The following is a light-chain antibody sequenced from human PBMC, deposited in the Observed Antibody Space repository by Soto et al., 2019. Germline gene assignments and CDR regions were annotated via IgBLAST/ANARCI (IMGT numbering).Light chain of an antibody. V-gene: IGKV3-11*01. CDR1: QNIDYY. J-gene: IGKJ3*01. Sequence: EVFFAHSPSTLSLCPGESSTLACRAIQNIDYYLHWYQQKTGQSPRLVIYDTFNRATGVPVRFRGVGAGTDFTLTISDLEPEDFAFYYCQQRKSWPINFGTGTKVDI. CDR2: DTF. CDR3: QQRKSWPIN.